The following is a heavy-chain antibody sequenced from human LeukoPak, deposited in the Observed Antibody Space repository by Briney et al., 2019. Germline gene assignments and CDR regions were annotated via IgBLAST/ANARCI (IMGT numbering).Heavy chain of an antibody. CDR3: AKGSFTYCGGDCYPFDY. CDR1: GFTFSNYA. D-gene: IGHD2-21*02. CDR2: VSGSGGST. V-gene: IGHV3-23*01. Sequence: PGGSLRLSCAASGFTFSNYAMSWVRQAPGKGLEWVSNVSGSGGSTYYADSVKGRFTISRDNSKNTLYLQMNSLRAEDTAVYYCAKGSFTYCGGDCYPFDYWGQGTLVTVSS. J-gene: IGHJ4*02.